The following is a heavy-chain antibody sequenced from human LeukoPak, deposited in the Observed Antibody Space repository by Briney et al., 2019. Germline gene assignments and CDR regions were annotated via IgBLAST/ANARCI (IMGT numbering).Heavy chain of an antibody. V-gene: IGHV4-34*01. Sequence: SETLSLTCAVYGGSFSGYYWSWIRQPPGKGLEWIGEINHSGSTNYNPSLKSRVTISVDTSKNQFSLKLSSVTAADTAVYYCARRRLGYCSSTSCYLDPWGQGTLVTVSS. D-gene: IGHD2-2*01. CDR1: GGSFSGYY. CDR2: INHSGST. CDR3: ARRRLGYCSSTSCYLDP. J-gene: IGHJ5*02.